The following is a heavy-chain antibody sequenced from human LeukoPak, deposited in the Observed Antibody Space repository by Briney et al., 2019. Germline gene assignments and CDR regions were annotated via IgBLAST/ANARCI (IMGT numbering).Heavy chain of an antibody. CDR2: VYYSGST. CDR1: GASISSYY. J-gene: IGHJ5*02. CDR3: ARDSPFDP. V-gene: IGHV4-59*01. Sequence: PSETLSLTCTVSGASISSYYWSWIRQPPGKGLEWLAYVYYSGSTNYNPSLKSRVTISVDTSKNQFSLKLCSVTAADTAVYYCARDSPFDPWGQGTLVTVSS.